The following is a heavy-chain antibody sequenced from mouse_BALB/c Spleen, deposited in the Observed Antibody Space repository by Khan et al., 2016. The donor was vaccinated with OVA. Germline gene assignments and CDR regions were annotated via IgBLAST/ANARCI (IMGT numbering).Heavy chain of an antibody. D-gene: IGHD1-1*01. CDR2: ISYSGNT. Sequence: DVELVESGPGLVKPSQSLSLTCTVTGYSITTDYAWYWIRQFPGNKLEWMGYISYSGNTKYNPSLKSRISITRDTSKNQFFLQLKSVTTEDTARYYCARVYGGDFDYWGQGTTLTVSS. CDR3: ARVYGGDFDY. V-gene: IGHV3-2*02. CDR1: GYSITTDYA. J-gene: IGHJ2*01.